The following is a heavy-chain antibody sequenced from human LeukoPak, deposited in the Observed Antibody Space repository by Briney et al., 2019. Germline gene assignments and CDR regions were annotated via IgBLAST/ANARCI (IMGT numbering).Heavy chain of an antibody. D-gene: IGHD3-10*01. CDR2: IDGTGVYI. CDR3: VRESVYGSRSYYSY. J-gene: IGHJ4*02. V-gene: IGHV3-23*01. Sequence: GGSLRLSCAASAFTFSNYAMSWVRQAPGKGLEWVSFIDGTGVYIRYADSVKGRFTISRDSSKNTLYLQMNSLRAEDTAVYFCVRESVYGSRSYYSYWGQGTLVTVSS. CDR1: AFTFSNYA.